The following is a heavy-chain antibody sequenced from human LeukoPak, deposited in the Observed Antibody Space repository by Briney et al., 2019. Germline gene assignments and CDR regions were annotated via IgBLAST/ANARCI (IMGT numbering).Heavy chain of an antibody. CDR2: INSDGSRT. CDR3: ARGYGDWFDP. Sequence: GGSLRLSCAASGFTFNSYWMHWVRQAPGKGLVWVSRINSDGSRTAYADSVEGRFSISRDNAKNTLYLQMNSLRVEDTAVYYCARGYGDWFDPWGQGTLVTVSS. J-gene: IGHJ5*02. CDR1: GFTFNSYW. D-gene: IGHD3-10*01. V-gene: IGHV3-74*01.